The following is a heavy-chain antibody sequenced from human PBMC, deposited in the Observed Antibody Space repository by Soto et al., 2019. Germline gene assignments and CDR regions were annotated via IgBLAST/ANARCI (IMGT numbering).Heavy chain of an antibody. CDR3: ARVAYYYYYMDV. J-gene: IGHJ6*03. V-gene: IGHV4-34*01. Sequence: SETLSLTCAVYGGSFSGYYWSWIRQPPGKGLEWIGEINHSGSTNYNPSLKSRVTISVDTSKNQFSLKLSSVTAADTAVYYCARVAYYYYYMDVWGKGTTVTVSS. CDR2: INHSGST. CDR1: GGSFSGYY.